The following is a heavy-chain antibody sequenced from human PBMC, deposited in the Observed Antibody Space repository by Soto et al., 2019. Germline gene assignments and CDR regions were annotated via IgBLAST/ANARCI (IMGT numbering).Heavy chain of an antibody. CDR1: GFTFSSYA. CDR2: ISYDGSNK. CDR3: ARDKDYYDSSGSYGY. V-gene: IGHV3-30-3*01. D-gene: IGHD3-22*01. Sequence: GGSLRLSCAASGFTFSSYAMHWVRQAPGKGLEWVAVISYDGSNKYYADSVKGRFTISRDNSKNTLYLQMNSLRAEDTAVYYCARDKDYYDSSGSYGYWGQGTLVTVSS. J-gene: IGHJ4*02.